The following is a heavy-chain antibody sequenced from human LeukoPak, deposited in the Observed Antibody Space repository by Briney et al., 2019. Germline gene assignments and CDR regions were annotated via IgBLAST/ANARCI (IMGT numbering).Heavy chain of an antibody. CDR2: INPNSGGT. D-gene: IGHD2-2*01. V-gene: IGHV1-2*04. CDR1: GYTFTDYY. J-gene: IGHJ6*02. Sequence: GSVKVSCKASGYTFTDYYMHWVRQAPGQGLEWMGWINPNSGGTNYAQKFQGWVTMTRDTSISTAYMELSRLRSDDTAVYYCARVFRCSSTSCFPPTEYGMDVWGQGTTVTVSS. CDR3: ARVFRCSSTSCFPPTEYGMDV.